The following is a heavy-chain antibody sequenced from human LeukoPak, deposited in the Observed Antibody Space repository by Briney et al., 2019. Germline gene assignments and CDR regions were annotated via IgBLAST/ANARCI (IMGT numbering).Heavy chain of an antibody. V-gene: IGHV3-73*01. CDR2: IRSKANSYAT. CDR3: ARGYWPSLIGYDAFDI. J-gene: IGHJ3*02. Sequence: GGSLRLSCAASGFTFSGSAMHWVRQASGKGLEWVGRIRSKANSYATAYAASVKGRFTISRDDSKNTAYLQMNSLKTEDTAVYYCARGYWPSLIGYDAFDIWGQGTMVTVSS. D-gene: IGHD3-9*01. CDR1: GFTFSGSA.